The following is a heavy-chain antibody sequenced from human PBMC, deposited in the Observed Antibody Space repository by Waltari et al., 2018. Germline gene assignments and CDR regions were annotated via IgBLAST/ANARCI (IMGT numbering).Heavy chain of an antibody. J-gene: IGHJ4*02. CDR2: IKPDSGVT. Sequence: QVQLVQSGAEVMKPGASVKVSCKTSDYSFRDHYLHWVRQAPGQGRDWMGWIKPDSGVTYYAQGVQGRVTLTGDRSISTVYMDFSSLTSDDTAIYYCVRDFDWGPDYWGQGTLVTVSS. D-gene: IGHD3-9*01. V-gene: IGHV1-2*02. CDR3: VRDFDWGPDY. CDR1: DYSFRDHY.